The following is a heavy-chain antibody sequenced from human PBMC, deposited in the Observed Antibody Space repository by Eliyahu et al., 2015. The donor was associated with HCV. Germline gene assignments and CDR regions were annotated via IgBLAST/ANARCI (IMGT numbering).Heavy chain of an antibody. V-gene: IGHV3-30-3*01. D-gene: IGHD5-18*01. CDR1: GFTFSXXA. CDR2: ISYDGSNK. CDR3: ARDKRVDTAMVFYWYFDL. J-gene: IGHJ2*01. Sequence: QVQLVESGGGVVQPGXSLRLSCAASGFTFSXXAXHWVRQAPGKGLEWVAVISYDGSNKYYADFVKGRFTISRDNSKNTLYLHMHSLRAEDSAVYYCARDKRVDTAMVFYWYFDLWGRGTLVTVSS.